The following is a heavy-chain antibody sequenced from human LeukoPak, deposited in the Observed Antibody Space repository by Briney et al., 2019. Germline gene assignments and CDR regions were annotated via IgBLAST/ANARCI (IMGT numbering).Heavy chain of an antibody. J-gene: IGHJ4*02. V-gene: IGHV1-18*01. CDR2: INTHNGNT. CDR1: GYNFDKFG. CDR3: ARDTPQHLKRYDY. D-gene: IGHD6-13*01. Sequence: RASVKVSCKASGYNFDKFGIAWVRQAPGRGLEWMGWINTHNGNTKYAQQYQGRVTMTTDTSTSTVYMELRSLRSDDTAVYFCARDTPQHLKRYDYWGQGTQVTVSS.